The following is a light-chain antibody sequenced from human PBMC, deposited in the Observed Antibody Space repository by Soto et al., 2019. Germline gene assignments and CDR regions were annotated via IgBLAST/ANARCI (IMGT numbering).Light chain of an antibody. CDR3: QQIYAAPVT. CDR1: QSIYSC. V-gene: IGKV1-39*01. CDR2: GAS. J-gene: IGKJ1*01. Sequence: DIQMTQSPSSLSASVGDRVTITCRASQSIYSCLNWYQQKPGKAPKLLIYGASNLQSGVPSRFSGSESGTDFILTISSLQAEDFATYYCQQIYAAPVTFGLGTKVEIK.